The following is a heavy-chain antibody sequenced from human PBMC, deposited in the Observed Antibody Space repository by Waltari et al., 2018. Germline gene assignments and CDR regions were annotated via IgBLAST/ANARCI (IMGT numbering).Heavy chain of an antibody. CDR1: GYTFTDYY. CDR2: INANTGGK. J-gene: IGHJ6*02. Sequence: VQLVQSGAEVKKPGASVKVSCKASGYTFTDYYMHWVRQAPGQGLEWMGRINANTGGKNYAQKFQGRVTMTRDTSITTAYMELTSLRSDDTAVYYCARFYCSSTSCFYEDGMDVWGQGTTVTVSS. V-gene: IGHV1-2*06. CDR3: ARFYCSSTSCFYEDGMDV. D-gene: IGHD2-2*01.